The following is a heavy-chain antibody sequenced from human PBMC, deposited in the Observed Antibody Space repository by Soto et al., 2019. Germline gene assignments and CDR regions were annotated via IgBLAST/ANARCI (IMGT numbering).Heavy chain of an antibody. D-gene: IGHD3-16*01. CDR3: AKGGPFTGGFDP. CDR2: ISGLSGVP. V-gene: IGHV3-23*01. Sequence: EGQLLQSGGDLVQPGGSLRLSCAGSGLTLRSYAMTWIRQTPEKGREWVSTISGLSGVPSYADSVNGRFTVSRDKSKNTRYLQMNSLRHDDTAIYYCAKGGPFTGGFDPWGQGTLVTVAS. CDR1: GLTLRSYA. J-gene: IGHJ5*02.